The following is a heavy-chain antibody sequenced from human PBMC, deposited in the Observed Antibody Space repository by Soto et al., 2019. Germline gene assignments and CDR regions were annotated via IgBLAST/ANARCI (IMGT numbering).Heavy chain of an antibody. CDR3: AKVSMVRGGHYGMDV. Sequence: GGSLRLSCAASGFTFSSYAMSWVRQAPGKGLEWVSAISGSGGSTYYADSVKGRFTISRDNSKNTLYLQMNSLRAEDTAVYYCAKVSMVRGGHYGMDVWGQGTTVTVSS. V-gene: IGHV3-23*01. CDR1: GFTFSSYA. J-gene: IGHJ6*02. D-gene: IGHD3-10*01. CDR2: ISGSGGST.